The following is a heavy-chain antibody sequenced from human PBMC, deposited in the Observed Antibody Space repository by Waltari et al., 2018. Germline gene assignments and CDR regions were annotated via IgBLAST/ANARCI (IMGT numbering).Heavy chain of an antibody. V-gene: IGHV4-4*07. Sequence: QVQLQESGPGLVKPSETLSLTCTVSGGSISSYYWSWIRQPAGKGLEWIGRIYTSGSTNYNPSLKSRVTMSVDTSKNQFSRKLSSVTAADTAVYYCARDAEIAARFWFDPWGQGTLVTVSS. CDR2: IYTSGST. CDR1: GGSISSYY. J-gene: IGHJ5*02. D-gene: IGHD6-6*01. CDR3: ARDAEIAARFWFDP.